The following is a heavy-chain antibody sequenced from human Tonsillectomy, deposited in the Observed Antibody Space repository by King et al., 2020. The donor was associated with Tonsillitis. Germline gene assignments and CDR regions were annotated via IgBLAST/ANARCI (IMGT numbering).Heavy chain of an antibody. V-gene: IGHV7-4-1*02. J-gene: IGHJ4*02. D-gene: IGHD5-24*01. Sequence: VQLVESGSELKKPGASVKVSCKASGYTFTSYAMNWVRQAPGQGLEWMGWINTNTGNPTYAQGFTGRFVFSLDTSVSTAYLQISSLKAEDTAVYYCAREGRDGAREGRDGYGVWDYWGQGTLVTVSS. CDR2: INTNTGNP. CDR3: AREGRDGAREGRDGYGVWDY. CDR1: GYTFTSYA.